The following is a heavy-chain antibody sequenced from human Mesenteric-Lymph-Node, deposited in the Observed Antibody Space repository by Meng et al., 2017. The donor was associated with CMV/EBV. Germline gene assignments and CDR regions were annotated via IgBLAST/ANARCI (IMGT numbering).Heavy chain of an antibody. V-gene: IGHV4-59*01. CDR2: IYYSGST. CDR1: GGSISSYY. CDR3: ARRLGIAAPFDY. Sequence: SETLSLTCTVSGGSISSYYWSWIRQPPGKGLEWIGYIYYSGSTNYNPSLKSRVTISIDTSKNSFSLNLNSVTAADTAVYYCARRLGIAAPFDYWGRGTLVTSPQ. D-gene: IGHD6-13*01. J-gene: IGHJ4*02.